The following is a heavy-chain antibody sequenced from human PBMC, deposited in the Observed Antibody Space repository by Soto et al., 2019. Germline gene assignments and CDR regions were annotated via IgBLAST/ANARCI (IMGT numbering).Heavy chain of an antibody. CDR1: GYNFGSYA. Sequence: DVHLLESGGGLVQLGGSLRLSCVASGYNFGSYAMMWVRQAPEKGLEWISTIGGGGIGSYYADSVKGRFTISRDNSKNTLYLQMNSLRAEDTGVYYCAKDPRLELRGVDSWGQGTQVTVSS. D-gene: IGHD1-7*01. V-gene: IGHV3-23*01. CDR2: IGGGGIGS. J-gene: IGHJ4*02. CDR3: AKDPRLELRGVDS.